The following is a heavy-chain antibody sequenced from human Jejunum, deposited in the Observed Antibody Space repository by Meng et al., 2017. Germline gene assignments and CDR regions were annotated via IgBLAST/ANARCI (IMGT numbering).Heavy chain of an antibody. V-gene: IGHV4-34*01. J-gene: IGHJ4*02. CDR3: AIGGPGPRLLN. CDR1: GGSFSGYY. D-gene: IGHD1-14*01. CDR2: INHNGSP. Sequence: QVQLQQWGAGLLKPSETLSLTCAVYGGSFSGYYWTWIRQPPGKGLEWIGEINHNGSPYYNPSLNNRVTMSVDTSKNQLSLKLSPVTAADTAVYYCAIGGPGPRLLNWGQGTLVTVSS.